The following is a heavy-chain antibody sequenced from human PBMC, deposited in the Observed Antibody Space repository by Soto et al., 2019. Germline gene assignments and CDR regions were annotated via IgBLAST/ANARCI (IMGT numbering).Heavy chain of an antibody. CDR1: GVSTVSSDD. J-gene: IGHJ4*02. V-gene: IGHV4-59*01. Sequence: SETLSLTCSVAGVSTVSSDDWSWIRQPPGKGLEWIGYVSYSGSTNYDPSLKSRVTISVDTSKNQFSLRLSSVTAADTAVYYCARRTLDYGDYFFDYWGPGTLVTVSS. CDR3: ARRTLDYGDYFFDY. CDR2: VSYSGST. D-gene: IGHD4-17*01.